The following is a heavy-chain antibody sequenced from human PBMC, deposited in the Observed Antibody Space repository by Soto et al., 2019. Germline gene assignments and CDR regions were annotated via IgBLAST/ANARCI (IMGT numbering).Heavy chain of an antibody. J-gene: IGHJ4*02. V-gene: IGHV4-34*01. CDR2: INHSGST. CDR1: GGSFSGYY. Sequence: QVQLQQWGAGLLKPSETLSLTCAVYGGSFSGYYWSWIRQPPGKGLEWIGEINHSGSTNYNPSLKSRVTISVDTSKNQFPLKLSSVTAADTAVYYCARGVAAAVWGQGTLVTVSS. D-gene: IGHD6-13*01. CDR3: ARGVAAAV.